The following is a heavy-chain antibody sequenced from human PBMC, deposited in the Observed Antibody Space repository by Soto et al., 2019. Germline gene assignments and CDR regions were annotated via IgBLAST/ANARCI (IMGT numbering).Heavy chain of an antibody. CDR1: GFTFSSYA. CDR2: ISGSGGST. D-gene: IGHD2-15*01. Sequence: EVQLLESGGGLVQPGGSLRLSCAASGFTFSSYAMSWVRQAPGKGLEWVSAISGSGGSTYYADSVKGRFTISRDNSKNTLYLQMTSLRAEDTAVYYCAKGDCSGGSCYGEWAFDIWGQGTMVTVSS. V-gene: IGHV3-23*01. CDR3: AKGDCSGGSCYGEWAFDI. J-gene: IGHJ3*02.